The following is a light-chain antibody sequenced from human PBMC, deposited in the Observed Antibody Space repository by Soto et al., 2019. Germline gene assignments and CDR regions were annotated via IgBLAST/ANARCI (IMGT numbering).Light chain of an antibody. Sequence: QSALTQPASVSGSPGQSITISCTGTSSDIGVYDFVSWYQQHPGRAPKLLIYDVTNRPSGISDRFSGSKSGNTASLTISGLQPEDEADYYGSSYTTSTTRVFGGGTKLTVL. V-gene: IGLV2-14*01. CDR1: SSDIGVYDF. CDR2: DVT. J-gene: IGLJ3*02. CDR3: SSYTTSTTRV.